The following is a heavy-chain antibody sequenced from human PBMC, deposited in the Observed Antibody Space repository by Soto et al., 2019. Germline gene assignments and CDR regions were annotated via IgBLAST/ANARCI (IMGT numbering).Heavy chain of an antibody. CDR1: GYSFTTYA. CDR3: ARTSLGSTLLLDP. J-gene: IGHJ5*02. CDR2: INVGSGNT. V-gene: IGHV1-3*01. D-gene: IGHD3-10*01. Sequence: ASVKVSCKAAGYSFTTYAIHWVRQAPGQRLEWMAWINVGSGNTQYSQRFKGRVTITRDTSASTAYMELSSLRSEDTAVYYCARTSLGSTLLLDPWGQGTLVTVSS.